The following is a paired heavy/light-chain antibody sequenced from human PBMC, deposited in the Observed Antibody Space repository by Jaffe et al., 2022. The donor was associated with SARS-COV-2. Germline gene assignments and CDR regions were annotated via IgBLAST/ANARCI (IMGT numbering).Light chain of an antibody. V-gene: IGKV2-24*01. CDR3: MQATQFPRNT. Sequence: DIVMTQTPLSSPVTLGQPASISCRSSQSLVHSDGNTYLSWLQQRPGQPPRLLIYKISNRFSGVPDRFSGSGAGTDFTLKISRVEAEDVGVYYCMQATQFPRNTFGQGTKLEIK. CDR1: QSLVHSDGNTY. J-gene: IGKJ2*01. CDR2: KIS.
Heavy chain of an antibody. J-gene: IGHJ6*03. D-gene: IGHD3-10*01. CDR3: AADSYGSGSYYPEYYYYYYMDV. Sequence: QMQLVQSGPEVKKPGTSVKVSCKASGFTFTSSAVQWVRQARGQRLEWIGWIVVGSGNTNYAQKFQERVTITRDMSTSTAYMELSSLRSEDTAVYYCAADSYGSGSYYPEYYYYYYMDVWGKGTTVTVSS. CDR2: IVVGSGNT. V-gene: IGHV1-58*01. CDR1: GFTFTSSA.